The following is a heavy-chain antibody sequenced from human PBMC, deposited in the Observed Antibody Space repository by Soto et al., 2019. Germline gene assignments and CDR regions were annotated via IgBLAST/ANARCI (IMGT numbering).Heavy chain of an antibody. Sequence: SETLSLTCTVSGGSITRGGYYWSWIRQHPGKGLEWIGYIYNSGTTYYSPSLKSRLTITKDTSKNQVVLTMTNMDPVDTATYYCAHKEWLRQVYWGQGTLVTSPQ. CDR2: IYNSGTT. V-gene: IGHV4-31*08. CDR3: AHKEWLRQVY. CDR1: GGSITRGGYY. D-gene: IGHD5-12*01. J-gene: IGHJ4*02.